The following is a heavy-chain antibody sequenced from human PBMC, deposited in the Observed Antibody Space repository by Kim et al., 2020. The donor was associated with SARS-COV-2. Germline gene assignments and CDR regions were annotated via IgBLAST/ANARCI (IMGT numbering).Heavy chain of an antibody. CDR3: ASAWTDTAPEGDFQH. D-gene: IGHD5-18*01. V-gene: IGHV1-8*01. J-gene: IGHJ1*01. CDR1: GYTFTSYD. Sequence: ASVKVSCKASGYTFTSYDINWVRQATGQGLEWMGWMNPNSGNTGYAQKFLGRVTMTRNTSISTAYMELSSLRSEDTAVYYCASAWTDTAPEGDFQHWGQGTLVTVSS. CDR2: MNPNSGNT.